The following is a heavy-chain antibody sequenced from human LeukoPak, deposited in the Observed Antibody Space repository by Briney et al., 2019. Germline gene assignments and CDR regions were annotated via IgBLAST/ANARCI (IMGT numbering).Heavy chain of an antibody. V-gene: IGHV1-8*01. J-gene: IGHJ4*02. CDR3: ARGSEYRYDFTGRGRTKSRLDY. D-gene: IGHD3/OR15-3a*01. Sequence: GASVKVSCKASGYTFTSYDINWVRQATGQGLEWMGWMNPNRGNTGYAQKFQGRVTMTRNTSISTAYMELSSLRSEDTAVYYCARGSEYRYDFTGRGRTKSRLDYWGQGTLVTVSS. CDR1: GYTFTSYD. CDR2: MNPNRGNT.